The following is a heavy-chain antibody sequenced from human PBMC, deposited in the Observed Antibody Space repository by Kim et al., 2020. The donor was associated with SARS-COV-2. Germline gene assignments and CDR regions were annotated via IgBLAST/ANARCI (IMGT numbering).Heavy chain of an antibody. D-gene: IGHD6-13*01. Sequence: TTYNPSLKSRVTISVDTSKNQFSLKLSSVTAADTAVYYCARGRRGSSLGNWGRGTLVTVSS. J-gene: IGHJ2*01. V-gene: IGHV4-34*01. CDR3: ARGRRGSSLGN. CDR2: T.